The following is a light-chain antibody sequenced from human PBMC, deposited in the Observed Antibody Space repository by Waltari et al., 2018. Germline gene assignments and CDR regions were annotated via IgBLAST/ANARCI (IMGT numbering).Light chain of an antibody. CDR1: SSNIGNHY. Sequence: QSVLTQPPSVSAAPGQRVTISCSGGSSNIGNHYVSWYRQFPGTAPKLLIYENTERPSGIPCRFSGSKSGTSATLDITGLQAGDEADYYCGTWDSSLSGAVFGGGTHLTVL. J-gene: IGLJ7*01. CDR2: ENT. CDR3: GTWDSSLSGAV. V-gene: IGLV1-51*02.